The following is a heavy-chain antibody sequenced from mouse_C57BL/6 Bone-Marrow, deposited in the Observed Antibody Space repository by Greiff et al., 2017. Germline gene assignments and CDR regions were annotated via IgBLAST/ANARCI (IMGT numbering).Heavy chain of an antibody. V-gene: IGHV3-6*01. CDR1: GYSITSGYY. CDR2: ISYDGSN. CDR3: AFDYDYWYFDV. Sequence: EVQRVESGPGLVKPSQSLSLTCSVTGYSITSGYYWNWIRQFPGNKLEWMGYISYDGSNNYNPSLKNRISITRDTSKNQFFLKLNSVTTEDTATYYCAFDYDYWYFDVWGTGTTVTVSS. D-gene: IGHD2-4*01. J-gene: IGHJ1*03.